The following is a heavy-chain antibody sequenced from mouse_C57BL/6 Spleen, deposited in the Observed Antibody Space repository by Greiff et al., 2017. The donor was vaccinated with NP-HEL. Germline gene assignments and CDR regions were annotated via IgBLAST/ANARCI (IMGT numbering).Heavy chain of an antibody. CDR3: VRHTYYSNYDAMDY. V-gene: IGHV10-1*01. D-gene: IGHD2-5*01. Sequence: EVKLVESGGGLVQPKGSLKLSCAASGFSFNTYAMNWVRQAPGKGLEWVARIRSKSNNYATYYADSVKDRFTISRDDSESMLYLQMNNLKTEDTAMYDCVRHTYYSNYDAMDYWGQGTSVTVSS. CDR1: GFSFNTYA. CDR2: IRSKSNNYAT. J-gene: IGHJ4*01.